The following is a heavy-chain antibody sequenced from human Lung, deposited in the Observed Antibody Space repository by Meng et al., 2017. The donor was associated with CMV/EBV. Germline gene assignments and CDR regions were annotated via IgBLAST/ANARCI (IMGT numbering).Heavy chain of an antibody. J-gene: IGHJ4*02. V-gene: IGHV5-51*01. CDR3: ARQGHGVPLDF. D-gene: IGHD2-8*01. CDR2: VYPCDSGT. Sequence: GESLKISCKGSGYMFSVYWIAWVRQMPGKDLEWVGIVYPCDSGTRYSPSPQGQVTISVDKSISTAYLQRNSLRASDTAIYYCARQGHGVPLDFWGQVTLFTVSS. CDR1: GYMFSVYW.